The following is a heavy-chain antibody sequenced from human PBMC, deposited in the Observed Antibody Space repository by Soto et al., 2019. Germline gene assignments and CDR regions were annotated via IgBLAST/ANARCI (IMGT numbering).Heavy chain of an antibody. Sequence: SVKVSCKASGFTLTSSAVQWVRQARGQRLEWIGWIVVGSGNTIYAQNFQDRVTITRDMSTSTANMELSSLRSEDTAVYYCAATSASLRKGYYSGMDVWGQGTTVTVSS. D-gene: IGHD6-25*01. CDR1: GFTLTSSA. J-gene: IGHJ6*02. V-gene: IGHV1-58*01. CDR3: AATSASLRKGYYSGMDV. CDR2: IVVGSGNT.